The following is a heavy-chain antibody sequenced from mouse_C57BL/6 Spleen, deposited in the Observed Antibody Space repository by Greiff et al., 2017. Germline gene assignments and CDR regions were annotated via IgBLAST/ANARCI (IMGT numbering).Heavy chain of an antibody. V-gene: IGHV1-75*01. Sequence: VQLQQSGPELVKPGASVKISCKASGYTFTDYYINWVKQRPGQGLEWIGWIFPGSGSTYYNEKFKGKATLTVDKSSSTAYMLLSSLTSEDSAVYCCARTPLIYYDYEGYAMDYWGQGTSVTVSS. J-gene: IGHJ4*01. CDR3: ARTPLIYYDYEGYAMDY. D-gene: IGHD2-4*01. CDR2: IFPGSGST. CDR1: GYTFTDYY.